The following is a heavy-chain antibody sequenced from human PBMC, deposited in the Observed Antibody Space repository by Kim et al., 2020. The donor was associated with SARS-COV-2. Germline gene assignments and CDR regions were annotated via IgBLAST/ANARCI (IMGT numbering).Heavy chain of an antibody. CDR1: GYTLTELS. D-gene: IGHD5-12*01. CDR3: ATDGAGVVATVFYFDY. J-gene: IGHJ4*02. CDR2: FDPEDGET. Sequence: ASVKVSCKVSGYTLTELSMHWVRQAPGKGLEWMGGFDPEDGETIYAQKFQGRVTMTEDTSTDTAYMELSSLRSEDTAVYYCATDGAGVVATVFYFDYWGQGTLVTVSS. V-gene: IGHV1-24*01.